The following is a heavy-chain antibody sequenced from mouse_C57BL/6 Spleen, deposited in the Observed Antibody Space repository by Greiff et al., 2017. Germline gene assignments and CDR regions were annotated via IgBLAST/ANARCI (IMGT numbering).Heavy chain of an antibody. V-gene: IGHV1-50*01. D-gene: IGHD2-4*01. Sequence: QVQLQQPGAELVKPGASVKLSCKASGYTFTSYWMQWVKQRPGQGLEWIGEIDPSDSYTNYNQKFKGKATLTVDTSSSTAYMQLSSLTSEDSAVYYCARYYDCHGRAMDYWGQGTSVTVSS. CDR3: ARYYDCHGRAMDY. CDR1: GYTFTSYW. J-gene: IGHJ4*01. CDR2: IDPSDSYT.